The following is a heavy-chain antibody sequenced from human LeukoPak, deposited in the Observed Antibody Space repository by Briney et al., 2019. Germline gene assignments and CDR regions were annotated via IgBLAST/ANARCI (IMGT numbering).Heavy chain of an antibody. D-gene: IGHD2-15*01. CDR2: IYYSGST. CDR3: ARGVVVGWYYFDY. V-gene: IGHV4-59*01. CDR1: GGSISSYY. Sequence: SETLSLTCTVSGGSISSYYWSWIRQPPGKGLEWIGYIYYSGSTNYNPSLKSRVTISVDTSKNQFSLKLSSVTAADTAVYYCARGVVVGWYYFDYWGQGTLVTVSS. J-gene: IGHJ4*02.